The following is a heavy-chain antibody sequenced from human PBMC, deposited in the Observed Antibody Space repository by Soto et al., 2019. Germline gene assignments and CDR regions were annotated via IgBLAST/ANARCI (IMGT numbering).Heavy chain of an antibody. CDR2: INPIFGTA. CDR1: GGTFSTYP. J-gene: IGHJ1*01. V-gene: IGHV1-69*12. D-gene: IGHD4-4*01. CDR3: ARLRASNYEAYQH. Sequence: QVQLVQSGAEVKKPGSSVKVSCKASGGTFSTYPISWVRQAPGQGLEWMGGINPIFGTANYAQKLQGRVTIPADESTTTAYMQLSSLRSDDTAVYYCARLRASNYEAYQHWGQDTLVTVSS.